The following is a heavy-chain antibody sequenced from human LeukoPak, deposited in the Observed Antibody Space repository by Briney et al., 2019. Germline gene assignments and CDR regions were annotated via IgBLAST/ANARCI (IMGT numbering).Heavy chain of an antibody. CDR1: GYTFTGYY. Sequence: GRSLRLSCAASGYTFTGYYMHWVRQAPGQGLEWMGWINPNSGGTKYAQKFQGRVTMTRDTSISTAYMELSRLRSDDTAVYYCARDGYQPRPYDYWGQGTLVTVSS. CDR2: INPNSGGT. V-gene: IGHV1-2*02. J-gene: IGHJ4*02. D-gene: IGHD2-2*01. CDR3: ARDGYQPRPYDY.